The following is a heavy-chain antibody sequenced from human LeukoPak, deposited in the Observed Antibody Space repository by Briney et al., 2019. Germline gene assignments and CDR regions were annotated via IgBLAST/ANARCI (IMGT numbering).Heavy chain of an antibody. CDR2: ISSSSSFI. Sequence: PGGSLRLSCAGSGFNFSCYSMSWVRQAPWKGLEFVSSISSSSSFIYYADSVKGRFTISRDNAKKSLSLQMNSLRADDTAVYYCARGYSSSWYLDWGQGTLVTVSS. J-gene: IGHJ4*02. D-gene: IGHD6-13*01. V-gene: IGHV3-21*01. CDR3: ARGYSSSWYLD. CDR1: GFNFSCYS.